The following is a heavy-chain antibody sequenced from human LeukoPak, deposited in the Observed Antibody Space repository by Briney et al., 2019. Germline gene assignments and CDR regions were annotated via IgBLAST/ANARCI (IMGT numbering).Heavy chain of an antibody. D-gene: IGHD1-26*01. J-gene: IGHJ6*03. V-gene: IGHV4-59*08. CDR2: IYYSGST. Sequence: PSETLSLTCTVSGSSISSYYWSWIRQPPGKGLEWIGYIYYSGSTNYNPSLKSRVTISVDTSKNQFSLKLSSVTAADTAVYYCARVVGNNFYMDVWGKGTSVTVS. CDR3: ARVVGNNFYMDV. CDR1: GSSISSYY.